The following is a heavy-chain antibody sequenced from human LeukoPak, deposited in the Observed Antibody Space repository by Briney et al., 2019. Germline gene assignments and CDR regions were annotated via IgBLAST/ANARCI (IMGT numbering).Heavy chain of an antibody. J-gene: IGHJ3*02. CDR1: GGSISSYY. CDR3: ARARYSSSWYAFDI. V-gene: IGHV4-4*07. D-gene: IGHD6-13*01. Sequence: SETLSLTCTVSGGSISSYYWSWIRQPAGKGLEWIGRIYSSGSTNYNPSLKSRVTISVDTSKNQFSLKLSSVTAADTAVYYCARARYSSSWYAFDIWGQGTMVTVSS. CDR2: IYSSGST.